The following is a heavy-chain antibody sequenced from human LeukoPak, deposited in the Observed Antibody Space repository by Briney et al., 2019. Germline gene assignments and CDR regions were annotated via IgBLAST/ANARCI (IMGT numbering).Heavy chain of an antibody. CDR3: AGLVGRYSSGLYYYYFDY. D-gene: IGHD3-22*01. J-gene: IGHJ4*02. Sequence: SGTLSFTCTVSGDSINSLDLWSWVRQPPGKGLEWIGEMYLSGTTHSNPSVKSRVTISIDKSKNQFFLNLSSVTAADTAVYYCAGLVGRYSSGLYYYYFDYWGQGTLVTVSS. CDR1: GDSINSLDL. CDR2: MYLSGTT. V-gene: IGHV4-4*02.